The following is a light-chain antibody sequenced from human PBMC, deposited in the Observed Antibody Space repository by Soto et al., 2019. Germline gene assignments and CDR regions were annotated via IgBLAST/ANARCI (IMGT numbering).Light chain of an antibody. CDR1: STDVGGYDY. Sequence: QSALTQPASVSGSPGXSXXXXXTGASTDVGGYDYVSWYQQHPGKAPKLILYEVNNRPSGVSNHFSGSKSGNTASLIISGLQADDEADYYCSSYSTTSTLVFGSGTKLTVL. V-gene: IGLV2-14*01. CDR2: EVN. J-gene: IGLJ1*01. CDR3: SSYSTTSTLV.